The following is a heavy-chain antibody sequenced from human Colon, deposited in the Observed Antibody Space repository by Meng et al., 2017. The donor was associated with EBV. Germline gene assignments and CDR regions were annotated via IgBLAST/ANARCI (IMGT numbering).Heavy chain of an antibody. CDR1: GDSISSDYF. D-gene: IGHD1-26*01. V-gene: IGHV4-30-4*01. J-gene: IGHJ4*02. CDR3: AREKVGWQDC. Sequence: QVQLQESGPGLVKPSQTLSLTCTVSGDSISSDYFWSWIRQPPGKGLEWIGYIYHGGSTDYNPSLRSRVTISVDTSKNQFSLKLSSVTAADTAVYYCAREKVGWQDCWGQGTLVTVSS. CDR2: IYHGGST.